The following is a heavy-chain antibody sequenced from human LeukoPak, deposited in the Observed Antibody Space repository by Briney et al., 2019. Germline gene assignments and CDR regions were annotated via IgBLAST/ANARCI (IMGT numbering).Heavy chain of an antibody. CDR3: ARPIRFRYYYYGMDV. V-gene: IGHV4-34*01. J-gene: IGHJ6*02. D-gene: IGHD4-17*01. CDR2: INHSGST. CDR1: GGSFSGYY. Sequence: SETLSLTCAAYGGSFSGYYWSWIRQPPGKGLEWIGEINHSGSTNYNPSLKSRVTISVDTSKNQFSLKLSSVTAADTAVYYCARPIRFRYYYYGMDVWGQGTTVTVSS.